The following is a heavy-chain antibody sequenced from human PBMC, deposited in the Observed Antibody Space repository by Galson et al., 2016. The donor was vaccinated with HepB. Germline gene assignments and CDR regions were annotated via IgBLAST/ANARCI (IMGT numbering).Heavy chain of an antibody. CDR1: GVSISSYY. D-gene: IGHD4-23*01. Sequence: SETLSLTCAVSGVSISSYYWSWIRQPPGKGLEWIDYVYYNGHTNYNSSLKSRVTISVDTSSNHFSLNLTPVTAADTAVYYCARDRGNLGSDLWGRGTLVTVSS. J-gene: IGHJ2*01. V-gene: IGHV4-59*01. CDR3: ARDRGNLGSDL. CDR2: VYYNGHT.